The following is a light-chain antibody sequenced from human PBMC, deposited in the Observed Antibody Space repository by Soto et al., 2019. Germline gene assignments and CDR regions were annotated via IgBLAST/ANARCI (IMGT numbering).Light chain of an antibody. CDR2: GAS. CDR1: QTVTNNF. CDR3: QQHGGSPIT. Sequence: EIVLTQSPGTLSLSPGQRATLSCRASQTVTNNFLAWHQQKPGQTPRLLIYGASSRATGTPDRFSGSGSRTDFTLTISRLETEDFAVYYCQQHGGSPITFGQGTRLEIK. V-gene: IGKV3-20*01. J-gene: IGKJ5*01.